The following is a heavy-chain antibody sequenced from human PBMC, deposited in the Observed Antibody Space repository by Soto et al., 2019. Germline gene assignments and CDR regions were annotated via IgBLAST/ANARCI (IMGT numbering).Heavy chain of an antibody. CDR2: IFYSGST. D-gene: IGHD3-22*01. V-gene: IGHV4-59*01. CDR1: GGSISSYY. Sequence: SETLSLTCTVSGGSISSYYWNWIRRPPGKGLEWIGYIFYSGSTNYNPSLKSRVTISVGTSKNQFSLRLSSVTAADTAVYYCARGRYYYDSGAYSPFDYWGQGTLVTVSS. J-gene: IGHJ4*02. CDR3: ARGRYYYDSGAYSPFDY.